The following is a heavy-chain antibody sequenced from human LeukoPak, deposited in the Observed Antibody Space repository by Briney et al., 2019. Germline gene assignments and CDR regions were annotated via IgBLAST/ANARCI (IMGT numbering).Heavy chain of an antibody. J-gene: IGHJ4*02. CDR1: GYTFTSYG. V-gene: IGHV1-18*01. CDR2: ISAYNGNT. Sequence: ASVKVSCKASGYTFTSYGISWVRQAPGQGLEWMGWISAYNGNTNYAQKLQGRVTMTTDTSTSTAYMELRSLRSDDTAVYYCARDHLGYCSGGSCYSGYWGQGTLVTVSS. D-gene: IGHD2-15*01. CDR3: ARDHLGYCSGGSCYSGY.